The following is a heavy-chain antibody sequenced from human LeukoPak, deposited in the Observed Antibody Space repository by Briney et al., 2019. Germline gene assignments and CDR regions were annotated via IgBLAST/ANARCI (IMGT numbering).Heavy chain of an antibody. V-gene: IGHV3-21*01. D-gene: IGHD3-10*01. CDR1: GFTFNSFW. CDR3: ARDLMGSSTPSFDY. CDR2: ISSSSSYI. Sequence: GGSLRLSCVASGFTFNSFWMSWVRQAPGKGLEWVSSISSSSSYIYYADSVKGRFTISRDNAKNSLYLQMNSLRAEDTAVYYCARDLMGSSTPSFDYWGQGTLVTVSS. J-gene: IGHJ4*02.